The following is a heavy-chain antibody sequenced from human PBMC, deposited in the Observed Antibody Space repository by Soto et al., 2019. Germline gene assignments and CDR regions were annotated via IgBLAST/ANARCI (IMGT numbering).Heavy chain of an antibody. CDR1: GFTFSEYS. J-gene: IGHJ3*02. CDR2: IANGDNHI. D-gene: IGHD2-2*01. V-gene: IGHV3-21*01. Sequence: EVQVVESGGGLVKPGGSLRLSCAASGFTFSEYSFLWVRQAPGKGLEWLSFIANGDNHIFYSDSVKGRFTISRDNAKNSVDLQLNSLRADGSAVYYCARENGHCTDACNRGAFDIWGQGTMVTVSS. CDR3: ARENGHCTDACNRGAFDI.